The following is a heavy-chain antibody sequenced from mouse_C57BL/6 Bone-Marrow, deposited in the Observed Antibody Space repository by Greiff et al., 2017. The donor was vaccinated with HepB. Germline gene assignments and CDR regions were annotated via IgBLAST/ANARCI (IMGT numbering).Heavy chain of an antibody. CDR1: GFNIKDDY. V-gene: IGHV14-4*01. CDR2: IDPENGDT. D-gene: IGHD2-1*01. J-gene: IGHJ2*01. Sequence: VQLKESGAELVRPGASVKLSCTASGFNIKDDYMHWVKQRPEQGLEWIGWIDPENGDTEYASKFQGKATITADTSSNTAYLQLSSLTSEDTAVYYCTTGNYRYFDYWGQGTTLTFSS. CDR3: TTGNYRYFDY.